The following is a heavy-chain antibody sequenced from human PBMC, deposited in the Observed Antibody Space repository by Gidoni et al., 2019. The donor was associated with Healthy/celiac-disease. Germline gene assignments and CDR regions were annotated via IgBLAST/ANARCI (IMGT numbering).Heavy chain of an antibody. CDR1: GFPFSSYG. CDR2: ISYDGSNK. D-gene: IGHD1-26*01. J-gene: IGHJ4*02. CDR3: AKNSGSYSGQDY. V-gene: IGHV3-30*18. Sequence: QVQLVESGGGVVQPGRSLRLSCAASGFPFSSYGMHWVRQAPGKGLEWVAVISYDGSNKYYADSVKGRFTISRDNSKNTLYLQMNSLRAEDTAVYYCAKNSGSYSGQDYWGQGTLVTVSS.